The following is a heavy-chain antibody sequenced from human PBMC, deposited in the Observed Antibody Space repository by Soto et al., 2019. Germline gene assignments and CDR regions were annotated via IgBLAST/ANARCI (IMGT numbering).Heavy chain of an antibody. CDR3: AKDRVGGTFYTPLAF. D-gene: IGHD1-7*01. CDR1: GFNLDNYG. V-gene: IGHV3-30*18. CDR2: ITYDGSFQ. Sequence: GSLRLSCQASGFNLDNYGMHWVRQAPGKGLEWVAVITYDGSFQYYADSVKGRFTISRDNSKNTLSLHLNTLKPEDTAVYHCAKDRVGGTFYTPLAFWGQGALVTAPQ. J-gene: IGHJ4*02.